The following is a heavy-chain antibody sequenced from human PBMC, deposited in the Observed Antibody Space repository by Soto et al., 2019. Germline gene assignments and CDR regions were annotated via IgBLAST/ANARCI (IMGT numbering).Heavy chain of an antibody. D-gene: IGHD5-12*01. CDR2: VRGNGDPP. J-gene: IGHJ4*02. CDR3: VKSRGGNNFDFFD. Sequence: PGGSLRLSCSAYGFTFSSYAMNWVRQAPGKGLEYVSGVRGNGDPPFYADSVKGRFTISRDNSKNTLYLQMSGLSADDTAVYYCVKSRGGNNFDFFDWGQGALVTVSS. CDR1: GFTFSSYA. V-gene: IGHV3-64D*06.